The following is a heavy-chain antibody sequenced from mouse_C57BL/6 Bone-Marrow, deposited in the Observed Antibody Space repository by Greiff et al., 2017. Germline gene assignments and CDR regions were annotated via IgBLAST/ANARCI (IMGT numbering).Heavy chain of an antibody. D-gene: IGHD1-1*01. CDR2: INPGSGGP. CDR1: GYAFTNYL. J-gene: IGHJ3*01. V-gene: IGHV1-54*01. CDR3: ARWGLRCRFAY. Sequence: VKLMESGAELVRPGTSVKVSCKASGYAFTNYLIEWVKQRPGQGLEWIGVINPGSGGPNYNEKFKGKATLTADKSSSTAYMQLSSLTSEDSAVYFCARWGLRCRFAYWGQGTLVTVSA.